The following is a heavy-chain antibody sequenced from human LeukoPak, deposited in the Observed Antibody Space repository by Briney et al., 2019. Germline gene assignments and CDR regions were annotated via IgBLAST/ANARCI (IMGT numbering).Heavy chain of an antibody. CDR3: TRDLGVDTTMIFFDY. J-gene: IGHJ4*02. CDR2: CSAYNGNT. CDR1: GYTFTSFG. Sequence: ASVKVSCKASGYTFTSFGISWVRQAPGQGLEWMGWCSAYNGNTNYAQKFQGRVTMTTDTSTSTAYMEVRSLRSDDTAVYYCTRDLGVDTTMIFFDYWGQGSLVTVSS. V-gene: IGHV1-18*01. D-gene: IGHD5-18*01.